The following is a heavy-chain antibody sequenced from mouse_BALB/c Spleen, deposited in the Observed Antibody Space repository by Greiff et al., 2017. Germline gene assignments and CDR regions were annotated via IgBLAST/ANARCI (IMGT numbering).Heavy chain of an antibody. Sequence: EVLLVESGGGLVKPGGSLTLSCAASGFTFSDYYMYWVRQTPEKRLEWVATISDGGSYTYDPDSVKGRFTISRYNATNNLYLQMSSLTSADTAMYYCSRDCANVSSYRAWFAYWGQGTLVTVSA. D-gene: IGHD1-1*01. CDR2: ISDGGSYT. V-gene: IGHV5-4*02. CDR3: SRDCANVSSYRAWFAY. CDR1: GFTFSDYY. J-gene: IGHJ3*01.